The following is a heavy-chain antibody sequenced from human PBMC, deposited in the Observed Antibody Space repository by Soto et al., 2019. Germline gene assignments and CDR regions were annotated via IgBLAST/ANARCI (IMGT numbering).Heavy chain of an antibody. CDR3: ARHRTSCSLHFDX. V-gene: IGHV4-39*01. CDR2: FYYSGST. J-gene: IGHJ4*02. Sequence: SETLSLTCTVSGASIITISHYWGWIRQPPGKGLEWIGTFYYSGSTYYNPSLQSRVAIPVDTSKKQFSLKLSSVTAADTAVYYCARHRTSCSLHFDXWGQGTLVTVSX. D-gene: IGHD6-19*01. CDR1: GASIITISHY.